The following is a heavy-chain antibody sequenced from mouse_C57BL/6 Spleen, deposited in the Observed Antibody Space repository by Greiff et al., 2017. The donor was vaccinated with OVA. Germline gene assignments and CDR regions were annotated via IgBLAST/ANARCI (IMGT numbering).Heavy chain of an antibody. Sequence: EVQLVESGGDLVKPGGSLKLSCAASGFTFSSYGMSWVRQTPDKRLEWVATISSGGSYTYYPDSVKGRFTISRDNAKNTLYLQMSSLKSEDTAMYYCARRGGSPYYFDYWGQGTTLTVSS. V-gene: IGHV5-6*01. CDR3: ARRGGSPYYFDY. D-gene: IGHD1-1*01. CDR1: GFTFSSYG. J-gene: IGHJ2*01. CDR2: ISSGGSYT.